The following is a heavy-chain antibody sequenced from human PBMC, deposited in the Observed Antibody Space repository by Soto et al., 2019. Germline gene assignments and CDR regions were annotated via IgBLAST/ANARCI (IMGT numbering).Heavy chain of an antibody. V-gene: IGHV3-66*01. CDR1: ELTVSDNY. Sequence: PGGSLRLSCEPSELTVSDNYVSWVRQAPGKGLEWVSVLYWGGSTYYADSVKGRFTISRDNSKNTVFLQMNSLRAEDTAVYYCAISGGRLEAEPYFFRYWGRGTLVTVSS. CDR2: LYWGGST. CDR3: AISGGRLEAEPYFFRY. J-gene: IGHJ4*01. D-gene: IGHD2-15*01.